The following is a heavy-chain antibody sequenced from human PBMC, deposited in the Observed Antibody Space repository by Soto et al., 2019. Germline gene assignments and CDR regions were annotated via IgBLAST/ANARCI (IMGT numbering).Heavy chain of an antibody. Sequence: EVQLLESGGGLVQPGGSLRLSCAASGFIFSNYAMSWVRQAPGKGPEWGSSISDSGNYIEYADSVEGRFTISRDNSKNTLYLQMNSVRAEDTARYYCAKDPQTWGSIWFDPWGQGTQVTVSS. V-gene: IGHV3-23*01. J-gene: IGHJ5*02. CDR3: AKDPQTWGSIWFDP. D-gene: IGHD7-27*01. CDR1: GFIFSNYA. CDR2: ISDSGNYI.